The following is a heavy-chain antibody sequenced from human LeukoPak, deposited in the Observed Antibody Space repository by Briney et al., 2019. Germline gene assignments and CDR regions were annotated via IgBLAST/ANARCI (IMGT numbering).Heavy chain of an antibody. Sequence: PGGSLRLSCAASGFTFSSYSMNWVRQAPGKGLEWVSVIYSGGGTYYTDSVKGRFTISRDNSKNTLYLQMNSLRAEDTAVYYCARVESTSPAEYFQHWGQGTLVTVSS. V-gene: IGHV3-53*01. CDR2: IYSGGGT. J-gene: IGHJ1*01. CDR3: ARVESTSPAEYFQH. D-gene: IGHD2-2*01. CDR1: GFTFSSYS.